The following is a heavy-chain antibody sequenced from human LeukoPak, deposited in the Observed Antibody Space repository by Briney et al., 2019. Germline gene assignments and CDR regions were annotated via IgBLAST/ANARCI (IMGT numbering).Heavy chain of an antibody. D-gene: IGHD2-21*01. CDR1: GFTSSDYY. CDR3: VRSGILIGDFAL. CDR2: ISSSGSTN. Sequence: GGSLRLSCAASGFTSSDYYMHWIRQAPGKRPEWLSYISSSGSTNNYADYVKGRFTISRDNANNSLYLLMNSLTVEDTAVYYCVRSGILIGDFALWGQGTLVTVSS. J-gene: IGHJ4*02. V-gene: IGHV3-11*01.